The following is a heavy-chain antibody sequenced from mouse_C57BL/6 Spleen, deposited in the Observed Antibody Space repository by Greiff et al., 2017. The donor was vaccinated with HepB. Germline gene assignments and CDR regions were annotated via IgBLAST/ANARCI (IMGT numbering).Heavy chain of an antibody. CDR3: ARERQLRLLWYFDV. CDR1: GFTFSSYA. D-gene: IGHD3-2*02. Sequence: EVNLVESGGGLVKPGGSLKLSCAASGFTFSSYAMSWVRQTPEKRLEWVATISDGGSYTYYPDNVKGRFTISRDNAKNNLYLQMSHLKSEDTAMYYCARERQLRLLWYFDVWGTGTTVTVSS. J-gene: IGHJ1*03. V-gene: IGHV5-4*01. CDR2: ISDGGSYT.